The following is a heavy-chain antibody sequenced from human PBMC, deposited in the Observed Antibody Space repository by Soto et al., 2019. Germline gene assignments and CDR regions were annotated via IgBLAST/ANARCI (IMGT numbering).Heavy chain of an antibody. J-gene: IGHJ4*02. D-gene: IGHD3-16*02. Sequence: EVQLLESGGGLVQPGGSLRLSCAASGFTFSSYVMSWVRQAPGKGLEWVSAISGSGGSTYYADSVKGRFTISRDNSKNTLYLQMNSLRAEDTAVYYCAKEGDYIWGSYRSPFDYWGQGTLVTVSS. CDR1: GFTFSSYV. CDR3: AKEGDYIWGSYRSPFDY. CDR2: ISGSGGST. V-gene: IGHV3-23*01.